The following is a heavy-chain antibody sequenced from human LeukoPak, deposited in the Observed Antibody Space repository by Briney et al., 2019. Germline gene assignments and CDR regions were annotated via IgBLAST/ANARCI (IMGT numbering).Heavy chain of an antibody. CDR1: GFTFSSYA. D-gene: IGHD3-10*01. J-gene: IGHJ4*02. V-gene: IGHV3-30-3*01. Sequence: GGSLRLSCAASGFTFSSYAMHWVCQAPAQGLERVGVISYGGSNKYYADSVKGRFTISRDNSKNTLYLQMNSLRAEDTAVYYCARVSATMVRGFLPCYFDYWGQGTLVTVSS. CDR3: ARVSATMVRGFLPCYFDY. CDR2: ISYGGSNK.